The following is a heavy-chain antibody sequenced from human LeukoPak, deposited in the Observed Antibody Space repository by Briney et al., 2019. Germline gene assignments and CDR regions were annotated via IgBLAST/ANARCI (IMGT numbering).Heavy chain of an antibody. CDR1: GGSISSYY. D-gene: IGHD2-2*01. J-gene: IGHJ3*02. Sequence: SETLSLTCTVSGGSISSYYWSWFRQPAGKGLEWIGRIYITGSTNYNPSLKSRVTMSVDTSKNQFSLKLSSVTAADTAVYYCASNTREVVVPAAMWFGEVENAFDIWGQGTMVTVSS. CDR3: ASNTREVVVPAAMWFGEVENAFDI. V-gene: IGHV4-4*07. CDR2: IYITGST.